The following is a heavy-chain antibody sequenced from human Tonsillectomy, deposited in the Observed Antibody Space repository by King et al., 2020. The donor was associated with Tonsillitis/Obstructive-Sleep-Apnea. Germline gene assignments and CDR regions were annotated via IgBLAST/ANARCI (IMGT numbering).Heavy chain of an antibody. CDR2: IRCKAYGGTT. Sequence: VQLVESGGGLVQPGRSLRLSCTASGFTFGDYAMSWVRQAPGKGLEWVGFIRCKAYGGTTEYAASVKGRFTISRDDSKSIAYLQMNSLKTEDTAVYYCTRVAYYYDSSGYEGWFDPWGQGTLVTVSS. D-gene: IGHD3-22*01. CDR3: TRVAYYYDSSGYEGWFDP. CDR1: GFTFGDYA. J-gene: IGHJ5*02. V-gene: IGHV3-49*04.